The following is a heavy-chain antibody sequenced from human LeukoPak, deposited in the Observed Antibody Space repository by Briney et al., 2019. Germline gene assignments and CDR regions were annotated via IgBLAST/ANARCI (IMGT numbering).Heavy chain of an antibody. CDR3: TRYDISTYARRSFDY. CDR1: GFTFSNYA. D-gene: IGHD3-9*01. V-gene: IGHV3-23*01. J-gene: IGHJ4*02. Sequence: GGSLRLSCAASGFTFSNYAMSWVRQAPGKGLEWVSVITGSGETTFYADSVKGRFTVSRDNSKDTLSLQMNSLRAEDTAIYYCTRYDISTYARRSFDYWGQGTLVTVSS. CDR2: ITGSGETT.